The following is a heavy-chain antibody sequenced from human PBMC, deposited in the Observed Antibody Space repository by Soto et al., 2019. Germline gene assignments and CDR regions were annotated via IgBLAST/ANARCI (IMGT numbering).Heavy chain of an antibody. Sequence: QVQLQESGPRLVRPSRALSLTCSVSGASITSGHWWTWVRQSPGKGLEWIGEISDRGSAYSNPSLKSRVSLSVDKSQNQFSLRLTSVTAADTAIYYCTRSTHAMNGGSHYMALDDDLVTGMDVWGPGTTVTVSS. J-gene: IGHJ6*02. CDR1: GASITSGHW. CDR3: TRSTHAMNGGSHYMALDDDLVTGMDV. D-gene: IGHD3-16*01. V-gene: IGHV4-4*02. CDR2: ISDRGSA.